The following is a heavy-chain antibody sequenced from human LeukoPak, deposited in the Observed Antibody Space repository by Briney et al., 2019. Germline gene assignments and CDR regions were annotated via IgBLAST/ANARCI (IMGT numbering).Heavy chain of an antibody. J-gene: IGHJ4*02. Sequence: GASLRLSCAASALTFSCYAMRWVRQAPGKGLEWVSAISGSGGSTYYADSVKGRFTISRDNSKNTLYLQMNSLRAEVTAVSNCAKDRQPLGYCSITSCFFDYWGQGTLVTVSS. CDR2: ISGSGGST. V-gene: IGHV3-23*01. CDR1: ALTFSCYA. CDR3: AKDRQPLGYCSITSCFFDY. D-gene: IGHD2-2*01.